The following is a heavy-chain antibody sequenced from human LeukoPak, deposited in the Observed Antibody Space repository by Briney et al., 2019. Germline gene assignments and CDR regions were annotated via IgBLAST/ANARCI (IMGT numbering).Heavy chain of an antibody. CDR3: AKEGRHRFGYDY. V-gene: IGHV3-33*06. D-gene: IGHD5-18*01. Sequence: GGSLRLSCEASIFMFSSYGMHWVRQAPGKGLEWVAVIWYDASNKYYADSVKGRFTISRDNSKNTLYLQMNSLRAEDTAVYYCAKEGRHRFGYDYWGQGTLVTVSS. CDR1: IFMFSSYG. J-gene: IGHJ4*02. CDR2: IWYDASNK.